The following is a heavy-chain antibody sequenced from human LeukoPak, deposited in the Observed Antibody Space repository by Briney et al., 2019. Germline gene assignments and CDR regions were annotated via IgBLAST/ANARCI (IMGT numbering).Heavy chain of an antibody. CDR1: GYSFTSYW. CDR2: IYPGDSDT. J-gene: IGHJ3*02. Sequence: PGETLKISCKGSGYSFTSYWIGWVRQMPGKGLEWMGIIYPGDSDTRYSPSFQGQVTISADKSISTAYLQWSSLKASDTAMYYCATYCSSTSCQDASDIWGQGTMVTVSS. CDR3: ATYCSSTSCQDASDI. V-gene: IGHV5-51*01. D-gene: IGHD2-2*01.